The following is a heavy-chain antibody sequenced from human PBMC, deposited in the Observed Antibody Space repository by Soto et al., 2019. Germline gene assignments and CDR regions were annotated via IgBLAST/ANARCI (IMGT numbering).Heavy chain of an antibody. CDR3: ARGPLRFGELFDYYYYGMDV. Sequence: SETLSLTCTVSGGSISSYYWGWIRQPPGKGLEWIGYIYYRGSTNYNPSLKSRVTISVDTSKNQFSLKLSSVTAADTAVYYCARGPLRFGELFDYYYYGMDVSGQGTTVTVSS. CDR1: GGSISSYY. V-gene: IGHV4-59*01. J-gene: IGHJ6*02. D-gene: IGHD3-10*01. CDR2: IYYRGST.